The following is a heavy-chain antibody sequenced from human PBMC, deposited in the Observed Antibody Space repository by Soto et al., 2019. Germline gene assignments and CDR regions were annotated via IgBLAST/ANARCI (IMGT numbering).Heavy chain of an antibody. CDR2: NYKTGKK. V-gene: IGHV4-30-4*01. D-gene: IGHD6-6*01. CDR3: SRSLSSSSGYFDP. Sequence: PSETISLSCDVSGDFIGSGYCYRTWIGQPPRKGLEYIGYNYKTGKKYYNQSLKSRPFISLDTSKSHFFLRLNSVTAADTAMYYCSRSLSSSSGYFDPWGQGTLVTVSS. CDR1: GDFIGSGYCY. J-gene: IGHJ5*02.